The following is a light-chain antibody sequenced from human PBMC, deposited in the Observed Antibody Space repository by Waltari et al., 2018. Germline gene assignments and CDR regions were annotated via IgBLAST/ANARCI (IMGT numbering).Light chain of an antibody. Sequence: QSPPTQPASVSGSPGQSLTLSCTCTSSDVCGYDFFSWHQQYPGKAPKVMIYGVNNRPSGVSNRFSGSKSGNTASLIISGLQADDEADYYCSSYTTSGTLVFGTGTKVTVL. CDR3: SSYTTSGTLV. CDR1: SSDVCGYDF. CDR2: GVN. J-gene: IGLJ1*01. V-gene: IGLV2-14*01.